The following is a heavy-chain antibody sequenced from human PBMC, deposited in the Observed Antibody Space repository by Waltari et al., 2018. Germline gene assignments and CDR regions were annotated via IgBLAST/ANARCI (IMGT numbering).Heavy chain of an antibody. J-gene: IGHJ3*02. D-gene: IGHD1-26*01. Sequence: EVQLLESGGGLVQPGGSLRLSCAASGFTFSSYAMSWVRQAPGKGLGGVSAINGSSGSTYYADSGKGLFTISRDNSKNTLYLQMNSLRAEDTAVYYCAKGEASNAFDIWGQGTMVTVSS. CDR2: INGSSGST. CDR1: GFTFSSYA. V-gene: IGHV3-23*01. CDR3: AKGEASNAFDI.